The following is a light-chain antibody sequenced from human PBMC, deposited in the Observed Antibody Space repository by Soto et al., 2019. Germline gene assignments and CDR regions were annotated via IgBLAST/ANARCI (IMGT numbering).Light chain of an antibody. CDR2: DAS. J-gene: IGKJ4*01. CDR3: QQCATSPLT. Sequence: EIVLTQSPGTLSLSPGGRATLSCRASQSVGNNYLAWYQQKPGQAPRLLIYDASNRATGIPDRFSGSGSETDFTLTISRLEPEDFAVYYCQQCATSPLTFGGGTKVEIK. V-gene: IGKV3-20*01. CDR1: QSVGNNY.